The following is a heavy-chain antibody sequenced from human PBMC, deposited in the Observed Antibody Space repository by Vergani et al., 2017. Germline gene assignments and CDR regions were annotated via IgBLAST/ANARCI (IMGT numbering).Heavy chain of an antibody. CDR1: GGSFTSYH. Sequence: QVQLQQWGGGLLKPSETLSRTCVVNGGSFTSYHWTWIRQSPGEGLEWVGDIDHTGRPDYNPSLKSRLTMSVDKSRNQFSLTLNSVTATDTAIYFCARVNTETNGHLYYYDYMDVWGQGTAVTVS. CDR2: IDHTGRP. J-gene: IGHJ6*03. D-gene: IGHD4-11*01. CDR3: ARVNTETNGHLYYYDYMDV. V-gene: IGHV4-34*01.